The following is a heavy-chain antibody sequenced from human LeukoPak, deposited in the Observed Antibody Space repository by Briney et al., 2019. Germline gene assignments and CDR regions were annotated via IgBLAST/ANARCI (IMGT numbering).Heavy chain of an antibody. Sequence: ASVKVSCKASGYTFSNYYMHWLRQAPGQGPEWMGIINPSRSDSTVYAQKFQGRVTMTGDTSANTVYMETSSLRSDDTAVYYCARGPPSETYLPYYFDFWGRGTLVTVSA. CDR3: ARGPPSETYLPYYFDF. D-gene: IGHD1-26*01. J-gene: IGHJ4*02. V-gene: IGHV1-46*01. CDR1: GYTFSNYY. CDR2: INPSRSDST.